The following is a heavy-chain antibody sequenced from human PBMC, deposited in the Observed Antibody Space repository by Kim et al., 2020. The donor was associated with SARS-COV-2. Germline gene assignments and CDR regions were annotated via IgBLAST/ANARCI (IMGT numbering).Heavy chain of an antibody. CDR1: GDSVSSNSAA. CDR3: ARVFMVRGVNPPVDYGMDV. J-gene: IGHJ6*02. CDR2: TYYRSKWYN. V-gene: IGHV6-1*01. Sequence: SQTLSLTCAISGDSVSSNSAAWNWIRQSPSRGLEWLGRTYYRSKWYNDYAVSVKSRITINPDTSKNQFSLQLNSVTPEDTAVYYCARVFMVRGVNPPVDYGMDVWGQGTTVTVSS. D-gene: IGHD3-10*01.